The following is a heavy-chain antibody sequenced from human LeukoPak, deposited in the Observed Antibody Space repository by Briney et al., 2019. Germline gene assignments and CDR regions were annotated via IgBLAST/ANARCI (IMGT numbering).Heavy chain of an antibody. CDR1: GGTFSSYA. D-gene: IGHD3-10*01. CDR3: AREVRGHIHY. Sequence: ASVKVSCKASGGTFSSYAISWVRQAPGQGLEWMGGIIPIFGTANYAQKFQGRVTITTDESTSTAYMELSSLRSEDTPVHYRAREVRGHIHYWGQGTLVTVSS. V-gene: IGHV1-69*05. CDR2: IIPIFGTA. J-gene: IGHJ4*02.